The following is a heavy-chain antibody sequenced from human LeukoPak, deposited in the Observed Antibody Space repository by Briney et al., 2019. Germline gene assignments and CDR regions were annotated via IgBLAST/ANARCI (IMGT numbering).Heavy chain of an antibody. Sequence: GASVKVSCKASGYTVTGYYMHWGPQSPGQGLEWMGWINPNSGGTNYAQKFLGRVTMTRDTSISTAYMELSGLRSDDTAVFYCARVSSNWDTYFHYWGQGSLVTVSS. D-gene: IGHD7-27*01. CDR3: ARVSSNWDTYFHY. CDR1: GYTVTGYY. J-gene: IGHJ4*02. V-gene: IGHV1-2*02. CDR2: INPNSGGT.